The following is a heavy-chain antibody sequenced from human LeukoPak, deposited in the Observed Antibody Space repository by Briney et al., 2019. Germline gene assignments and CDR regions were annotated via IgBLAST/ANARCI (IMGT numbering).Heavy chain of an antibody. CDR1: GYTFTGYY. CDR3: ARGARGRATIISYYYYMDV. J-gene: IGHJ6*03. D-gene: IGHD5-12*01. V-gene: IGHV1-2*02. CDR2: IDPNSGGT. Sequence: ASVKVSCKASGYTFTGYYMHWVRQAPGQGLEWMGWIDPNSGGTNYAQKFQGRVTMTRDTSISTAYMELSRLRSDDTAVYYCARGARGRATIISYYYYMDVWGKGTTVTISS.